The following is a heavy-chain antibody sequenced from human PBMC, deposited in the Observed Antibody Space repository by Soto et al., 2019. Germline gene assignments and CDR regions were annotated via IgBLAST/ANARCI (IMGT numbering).Heavy chain of an antibody. J-gene: IGHJ4*02. CDR3: ARGVVGDSSGYYPVY. D-gene: IGHD3-22*01. Sequence: SETLSLTCTVSGGSFKSGSHSWSWIRQPPGKGLEWIGYVYHTGSTNYNPSLKSRVTISIDTSKNQFSLKLSSVTAADTAVYHCARGVVGDSSGYYPVYWGQGALVTVSS. CDR2: VYHTGST. CDR1: GGSFKSGSHS. V-gene: IGHV4-61*01.